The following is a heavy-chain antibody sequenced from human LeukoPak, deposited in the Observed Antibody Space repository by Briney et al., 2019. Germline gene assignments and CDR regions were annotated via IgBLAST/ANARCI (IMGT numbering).Heavy chain of an antibody. CDR1: GFTFSSYA. J-gene: IGHJ4*02. V-gene: IGHV3-23*01. CDR3: AKDYSFGLRSFLGGD. D-gene: IGHD3-10*01. CDR2: ISGSGGYT. Sequence: GGSLRLSCAASGFTFSSYAMSWVRQAPGKGLEWVSAISGSGGYTYYADSAKGRFTISRDNSKNTLYLQVNSLRDEDTAVYYCAKDYSFGLRSFLGGDWGQGTLVTVSS.